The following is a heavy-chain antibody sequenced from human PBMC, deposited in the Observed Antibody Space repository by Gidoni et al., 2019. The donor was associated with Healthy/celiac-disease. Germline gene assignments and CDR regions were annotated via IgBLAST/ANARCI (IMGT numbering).Heavy chain of an antibody. Sequence: QLQLQESGPGLVKPSETLSLTCTVSGGSISSSSYYWGWIRQPPGKGLEWIGSIYYSGSTYYNPSLKSRVTISVDTSKNQFSLKLSSVTAADTAVYYCATESPTYYYDRWGQGTLVTVSS. D-gene: IGHD3-22*01. V-gene: IGHV4-39*01. CDR2: IYYSGST. CDR1: GGSISSSSYY. J-gene: IGHJ4*02. CDR3: ATESPTYYYDR.